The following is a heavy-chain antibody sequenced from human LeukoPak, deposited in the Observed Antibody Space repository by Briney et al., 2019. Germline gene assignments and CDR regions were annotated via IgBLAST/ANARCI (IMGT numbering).Heavy chain of an antibody. D-gene: IGHD1-26*01. CDR3: AKEMQWEYYYYYGMDV. V-gene: IGHV3-23*01. CDR1: GFTFSSYA. J-gene: IGHJ6*02. Sequence: GGSLRLSCAASGFTFSSYAMSWVRQAPGKGLEWVSAISGSGGSTCYADSVKGRFTISTDKSKNTLYLQMNSLRAEDTAVYYCAKEMQWEYYYYYGMDVWGQGTTVTVSS. CDR2: ISGSGGST.